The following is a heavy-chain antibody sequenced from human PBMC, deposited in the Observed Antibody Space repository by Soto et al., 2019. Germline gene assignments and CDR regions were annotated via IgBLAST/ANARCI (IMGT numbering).Heavy chain of an antibody. CDR2: IYSGGTT. CDR1: GLTVRTNY. D-gene: IGHD2-2*01. Sequence: EVQLVESGGGLVQPGGSLRLSCVASGLTVRTNYMSWVRQAPGKGLEWVSVIYSGGTTYYADFVKGRFTISRDSSKNTVYLQMNSLTAEDTAVYYCASRPEAIVAPSMPPLDYWGQGTLVTVSS. J-gene: IGHJ4*02. V-gene: IGHV3-66*01. CDR3: ASRPEAIVAPSMPPLDY.